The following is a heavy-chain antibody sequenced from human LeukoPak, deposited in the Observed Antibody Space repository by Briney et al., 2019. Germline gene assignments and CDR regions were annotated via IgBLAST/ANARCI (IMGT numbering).Heavy chain of an antibody. Sequence: GGSLRLSCAASGFTFDDYGMSWVRQAPGQGLEWVSYISSSSSTIYYADSVKGRFTISRDNAKSSLYLQMNSLRAEDTAVYYCAREGPGSYYYFDYWGQGALVTVSS. V-gene: IGHV3-48*01. D-gene: IGHD1-26*01. CDR2: ISSSSSTI. CDR3: AREGPGSYYYFDY. CDR1: GFTFDDYG. J-gene: IGHJ4*02.